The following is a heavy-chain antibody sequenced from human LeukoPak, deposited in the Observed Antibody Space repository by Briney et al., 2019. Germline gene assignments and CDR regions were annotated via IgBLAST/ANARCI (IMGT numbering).Heavy chain of an antibody. V-gene: IGHV3-11*01. CDR2: ISGSGNII. Sequence: GGSLRLSCAASGFTFSDEYINWIRQAPGKGLEWVSYISGSGNIIYYADSVKGRFTISRDNARNSLYLQMNSLRAEDTAVYYCARDPFMTTGWGIDYWGQGTLVTVSS. CDR1: GFTFSDEY. D-gene: IGHD4-17*01. CDR3: ARDPFMTTGWGIDY. J-gene: IGHJ4*02.